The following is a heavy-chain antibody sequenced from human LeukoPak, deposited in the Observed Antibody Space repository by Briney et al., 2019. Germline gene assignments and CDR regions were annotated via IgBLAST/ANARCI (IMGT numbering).Heavy chain of an antibody. J-gene: IGHJ6*03. D-gene: IGHD4-17*01. CDR1: GYTFTGYY. CDR3: AREAYGDYEFYYYYYMDV. CDR2: INPNSGGT. Sequence: ASVKVSCKASGYTFTGYYMYWVRQAPGQGLEWMGWINPNSGGTNYAQKFQGRVTMSVDTSKNQFSLKLSSVTAADTAVYYCAREAYGDYEFYYYYYMDVWGKGTTVTISS. V-gene: IGHV1-2*02.